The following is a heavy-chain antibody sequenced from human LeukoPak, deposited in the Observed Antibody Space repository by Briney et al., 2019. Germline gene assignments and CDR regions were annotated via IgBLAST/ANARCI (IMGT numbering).Heavy chain of an antibody. CDR3: ARGRHGSGSFDAFHI. CDR1: GFTFSSYS. V-gene: IGHV3-21*01. CDR2: ISTSSIYI. Sequence: PGGSLRLSCAASGFTFSSYSMNWVRQAPGKGLEWVSSISTSSIYIYYTNSMKDRFTISRDNARNSPYLQLNSLRVEDTAIYYCARGRHGSGSFDAFHIWGQGTMVTVSS. D-gene: IGHD3-10*01. J-gene: IGHJ3*02.